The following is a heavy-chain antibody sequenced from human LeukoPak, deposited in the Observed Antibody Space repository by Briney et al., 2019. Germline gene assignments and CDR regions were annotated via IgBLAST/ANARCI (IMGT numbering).Heavy chain of an antibody. CDR3: AGHLWFGELLSWFDP. Sequence: GESLKISCKGSGYIFTNYWIGWVRQMPGKGLEWMGIIYPGDSHIRYSPSFQGQVTISADKSISTAYLQWSSLKASDTAMYYCAGHLWFGELLSWFDPWGQGTLVTVSS. CDR2: IYPGDSHI. V-gene: IGHV5-51*01. D-gene: IGHD3-10*01. J-gene: IGHJ5*02. CDR1: GYIFTNYW.